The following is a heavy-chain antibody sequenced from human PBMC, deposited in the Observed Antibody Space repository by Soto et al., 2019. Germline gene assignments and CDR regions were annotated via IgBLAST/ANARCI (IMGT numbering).Heavy chain of an antibody. CDR2: IYYSGST. D-gene: IGHD3-3*01. CDR3: AILSEGGRGVFDY. J-gene: IGHJ4*02. CDR1: GGSVSSGSYC. Sequence: KPSETLSLTCTVSGGSVSSGSYCWSWIRQPPGKGLEWIGYIYYSGSTNYNTSLKSRVTISVDTSKNQFSLKLSSVTAADTAVYYSAILSEGGRGVFDYWGQGTLVPVSP. V-gene: IGHV4-61*01.